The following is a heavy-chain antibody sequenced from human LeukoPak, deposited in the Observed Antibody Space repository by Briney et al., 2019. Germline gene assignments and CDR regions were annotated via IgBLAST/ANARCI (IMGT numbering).Heavy chain of an antibody. J-gene: IGHJ6*03. V-gene: IGHV1-2*02. D-gene: IGHD5-12*01. CDR2: INPNSGGT. Sequence: ASVKVSCKASGYTFTGYYMHWVRQAPGQGLEWMGWINPNSGGTNYAQKFQGRVTMTRDTSISTAYMELSRLRSDDTAVYYCARDRGRLRTWYYYMDVWGKGTTVTVSS. CDR1: GYTFTGYY. CDR3: ARDRGRLRTWYYYMDV.